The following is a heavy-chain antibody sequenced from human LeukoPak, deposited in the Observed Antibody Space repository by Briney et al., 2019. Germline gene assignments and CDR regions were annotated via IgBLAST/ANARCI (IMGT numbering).Heavy chain of an antibody. CDR2: ISSSSSTI. Sequence: PGGSLRLSCAASGFTFSSYEMNWVRQAPGKGLEWVSYISSSSSTIYYADSVKGRFTISRDNAKNSLYLQMNSLRAEDTAVYYCAVDTAMVADYWGQGTLVTVSS. V-gene: IGHV3-48*01. CDR1: GFTFSSYE. D-gene: IGHD5-18*01. J-gene: IGHJ4*02. CDR3: AVDTAMVADY.